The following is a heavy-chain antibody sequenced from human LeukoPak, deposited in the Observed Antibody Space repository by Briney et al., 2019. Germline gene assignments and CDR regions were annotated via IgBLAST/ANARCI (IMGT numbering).Heavy chain of an antibody. J-gene: IGHJ3*02. CDR3: ARVTFNYFGSGDAFDI. V-gene: IGHV3-66*01. D-gene: IGHD3-10*01. CDR2: IYSDGST. Sequence: GGSLRLSCAASGFTVSSNYMSWVRQAPGKGLEWVSIIYSDGSTYYADSVKGRFTISRDNSKNTLYLQMNILRAEDTAVYYCARVTFNYFGSGDAFDIWGQGTMVTVSS. CDR1: GFTVSSNY.